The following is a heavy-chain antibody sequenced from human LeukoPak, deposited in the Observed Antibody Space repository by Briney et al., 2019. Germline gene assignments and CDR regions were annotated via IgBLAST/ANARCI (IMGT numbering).Heavy chain of an antibody. J-gene: IGHJ6*02. CDR3: ARVGYYSGGSCLDYYGMDV. CDR2: IYYSGST. V-gene: IGHV4-38-2*02. D-gene: IGHD2-15*01. Sequence: SETLSLTCTVSGYSISSGYYWGWIRQPPGKGLEWIGSIYYSGSTYYNPSLKSRVTISVDTSKNQFSLKLSSVTAADTAVYYCARVGYYSGGSCLDYYGMDVWGQGTTVTVSS. CDR1: GYSISSGYY.